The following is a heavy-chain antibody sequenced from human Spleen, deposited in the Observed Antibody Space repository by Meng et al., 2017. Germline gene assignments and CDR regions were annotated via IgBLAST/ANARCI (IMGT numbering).Heavy chain of an antibody. CDR3: ARGPTTMAHDFDY. CDR1: GGSFSDYY. J-gene: IGHJ4*02. Sequence: VQLRRGGAGLLKPSETLSLTGVVSGGSFSDYYWSWIRQPPGKGLEWIGEINHSGSTNYNPSLESRATISVDTSQNNLSLKLSSVTAADSAVYYCARGPTTMAHDFDYWGQGTLVTVSS. D-gene: IGHD4-11*01. CDR2: INHSGST. V-gene: IGHV4-34*01.